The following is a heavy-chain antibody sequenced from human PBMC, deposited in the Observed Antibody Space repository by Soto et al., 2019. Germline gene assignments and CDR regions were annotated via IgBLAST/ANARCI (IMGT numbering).Heavy chain of an antibody. Sequence: ASVKVSCKASGYTFTSYGISWVRQAPGQGLEWMGWISAYNGNTNYAQKLQGRVTMTTDTSTSTAYMELRSLRSDDTAVYYCAREMSYYYDSSGYLAAWGQGTLVTVSS. CDR3: AREMSYYYDSSGYLAA. CDR1: GYTFTSYG. J-gene: IGHJ5*02. CDR2: ISAYNGNT. V-gene: IGHV1-18*01. D-gene: IGHD3-22*01.